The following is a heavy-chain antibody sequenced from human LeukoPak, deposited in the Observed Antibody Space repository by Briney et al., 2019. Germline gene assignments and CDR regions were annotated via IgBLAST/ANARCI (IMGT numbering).Heavy chain of an antibody. CDR3: ARAPSMYYDSSGYPYY. CDR2: IYSGGST. D-gene: IGHD3-22*01. Sequence: GGSLRLSCAASGFTVSSNYMSWVRQAPGKGLERVSVIYSGGSTYYADSVKGRFTISRDNSKNTLYLQMNSLRAEDTAVYYCARAPSMYYDSSGYPYYWGQGTLVTVSS. V-gene: IGHV3-66*01. J-gene: IGHJ4*02. CDR1: GFTVSSNY.